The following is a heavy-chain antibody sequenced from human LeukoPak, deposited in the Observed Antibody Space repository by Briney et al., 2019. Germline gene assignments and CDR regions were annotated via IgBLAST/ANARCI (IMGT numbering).Heavy chain of an antibody. CDR2: IRYDGSNK. CDR3: AKDRGAARLIDWFDP. V-gene: IGHV3-30*02. J-gene: IGHJ5*02. Sequence: GGSLRLSCAASGFTFSSYGTHWVRQAPGKGLEWVAFIRYDGSNKYYADSVKGRFTISRDNSKNTLYLQMNSLRAEDTAVYYCAKDRGAARLIDWFDPWGQGTLVTVSS. D-gene: IGHD6-6*01. CDR1: GFTFSSYG.